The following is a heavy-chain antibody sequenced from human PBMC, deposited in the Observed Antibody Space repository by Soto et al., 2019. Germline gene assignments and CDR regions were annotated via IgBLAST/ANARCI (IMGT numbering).Heavy chain of an antibody. CDR3: ARIGGHGGNSGYYYYYGMDV. J-gene: IGHJ6*02. V-gene: IGHV1-69*01. D-gene: IGHD2-21*02. Sequence: QVQLVQSGAEVKKPGSSVKVSCKASGGTFSSYAIGWVRQAPGQGLEWMGGIIPIFGTANYAQKFQGRVTITADESTSTAYMELSSLRSEDTAVYYCARIGGHGGNSGYYYYYGMDVWGQGTTVTVSS. CDR2: IIPIFGTA. CDR1: GGTFSSYA.